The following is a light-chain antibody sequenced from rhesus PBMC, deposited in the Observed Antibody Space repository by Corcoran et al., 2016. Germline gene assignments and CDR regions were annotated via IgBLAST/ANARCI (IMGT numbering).Light chain of an antibody. CDR3: QQGNSIPLT. V-gene: IGKV3-31*02. Sequence: EIVLTQSPTSMAVSQGETVTISCTASSSVSTRYLHWYQQKPGFPPRLLFYRTSSLASGGPARFSGSGSGTSYTLTSSSMEAEDAANYYCQQGNSIPLTFGGGTKVQIK. CDR2: RTS. J-gene: IGKJ4*01. CDR1: SSVSTRY.